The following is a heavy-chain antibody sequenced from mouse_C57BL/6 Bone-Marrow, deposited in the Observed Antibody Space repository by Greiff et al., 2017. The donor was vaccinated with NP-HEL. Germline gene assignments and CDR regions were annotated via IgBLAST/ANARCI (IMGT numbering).Heavy chain of an antibody. J-gene: IGHJ4*01. CDR1: GYAFSSYW. V-gene: IGHV1-80*01. CDR2: IYPGDGDT. CDR3: ARWGSYYAMDY. Sequence: QVQLKESGAELVKPGASVKISCKASGYAFSSYWMNWVKQRPGKGLEWIGQIYPGDGDTNYNGKFKGKATLTADKSSSTAYMQLSSLTSEDSAVYVCARWGSYYAMDYWGQGTSVTVSS.